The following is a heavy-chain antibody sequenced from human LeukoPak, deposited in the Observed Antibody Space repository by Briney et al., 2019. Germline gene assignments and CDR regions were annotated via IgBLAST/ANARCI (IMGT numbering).Heavy chain of an antibody. J-gene: IGHJ4*02. CDR2: IYYSGST. D-gene: IGHD3-9*01. Sequence: NPSETLSLTCTVSGGSISSGGYYWSWIRQHPGKGLEWIGYIYYSGSTYYNPSLKSRVTISVDTSKNQFSLKLSSVTAADMAVYYCVREPSDILTGYFDYWGQGTLVTVSS. V-gene: IGHV4-31*03. CDR1: GGSISSGGYY. CDR3: VREPSDILTGYFDY.